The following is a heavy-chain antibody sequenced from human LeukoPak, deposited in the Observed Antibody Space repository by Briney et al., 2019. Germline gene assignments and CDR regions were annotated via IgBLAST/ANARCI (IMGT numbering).Heavy chain of an antibody. CDR2: IWSDGSNK. Sequence: GGSLRLSCAASGFTVSSNYMSWVRQAPGKGLEWVALIWSDGSNKYYADSVKGRFTISRDNSKNTLYLQMDTLRAEDTAVYYCARARTFGSGTYPHSGEYWGQGTLVTVSS. CDR3: ARARTFGSGTYPHSGEY. V-gene: IGHV3-33*08. D-gene: IGHD3-10*01. J-gene: IGHJ4*02. CDR1: GFTVSSNY.